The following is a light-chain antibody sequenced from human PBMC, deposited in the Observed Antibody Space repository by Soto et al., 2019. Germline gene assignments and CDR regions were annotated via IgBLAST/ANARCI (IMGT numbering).Light chain of an antibody. CDR2: DAS. V-gene: IGKV1-5*01. CDR3: QQYNSHSKT. J-gene: IGKJ1*01. CDR1: QTISTW. Sequence: DVQVTQSPATLSASVGDRVTITCRASQTISTWMAWYQQKPGKAPKLLVYDASSLASGVPSRFSGSGSGTEFTLTISSLQPDDFATFYCQQYNSHSKTFGQGTKVDIK.